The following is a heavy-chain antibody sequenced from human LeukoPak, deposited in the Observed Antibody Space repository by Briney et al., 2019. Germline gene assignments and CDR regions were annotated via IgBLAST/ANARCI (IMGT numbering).Heavy chain of an antibody. J-gene: IGHJ5*02. CDR1: GYTFTGYY. CDR3: AREGGSSYGYAYH. V-gene: IGHV1-2*02. CDR2: INPNSGDT. Sequence: ASVKVSCKASGYTFTGYYMHWVRQAPGQGLQWMGWINPNSGDTHFAQKFQGRVTMTTDTSITTAYMELSSLKSDDTAVYYCAREGGSSYGYAYHWGQGTLVTVSS. D-gene: IGHD5-18*01.